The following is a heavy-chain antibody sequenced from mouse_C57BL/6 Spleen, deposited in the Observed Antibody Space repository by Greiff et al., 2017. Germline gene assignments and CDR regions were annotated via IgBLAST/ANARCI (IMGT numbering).Heavy chain of an antibody. D-gene: IGHD1-1*01. V-gene: IGHV1-80*01. Sequence: QVTLKESGAELVKPGASVKISCKASGYAFSSYWMNWVKQRPGKGLEWIGQIYPGDGDTNYNGKFKGKATLTADKSSSTAYMQLSSLTSEDSAVYFCARWHYGSIYAMDYWGQGTSVTVSS. J-gene: IGHJ4*01. CDR3: ARWHYGSIYAMDY. CDR1: GYAFSSYW. CDR2: IYPGDGDT.